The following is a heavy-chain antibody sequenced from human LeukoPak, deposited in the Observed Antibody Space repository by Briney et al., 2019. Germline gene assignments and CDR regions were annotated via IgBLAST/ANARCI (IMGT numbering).Heavy chain of an antibody. Sequence: GESLKISCQGSRFSFTNYWIAWVRQMPGKGLEWMGIIYPGDSDITYSPSFQGQVTISADKSISTAYLQWSSLKASDTAMYYCARSSPDPDYWGQGTLVTVSS. CDR1: RFSFTNYW. V-gene: IGHV5-51*01. J-gene: IGHJ4*02. CDR2: IYPGDSDI. CDR3: ARSSPDPDY.